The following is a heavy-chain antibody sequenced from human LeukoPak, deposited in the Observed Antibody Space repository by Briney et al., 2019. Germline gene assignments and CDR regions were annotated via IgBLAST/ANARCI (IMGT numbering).Heavy chain of an antibody. CDR2: IYHSGST. J-gene: IGHJ3*02. D-gene: IGHD3-10*01. CDR3: ATAEFGEFGTFDI. V-gene: IGHV4-30-2*01. CDR1: GGSISSGGYS. Sequence: PSETLSLTCAVSGGSISSGGYSWSWIRQPPGKGLEWIGYIYHSGSTNYNPSLKSRVTISVDKSKNQFSLKLSSVTAADTAVYYCATAEFGEFGTFDIWGQGTMVTVSS.